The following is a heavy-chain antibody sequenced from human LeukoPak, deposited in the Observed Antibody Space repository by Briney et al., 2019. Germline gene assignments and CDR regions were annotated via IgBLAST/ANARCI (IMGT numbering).Heavy chain of an antibody. CDR1: GFTVXSNY. J-gene: IGHJ4*02. V-gene: IGHV3-66*01. CDR2: IYSGGGT. CDR3: ATXXXGY. Sequence: GFTVXSNYMTWVRQAPGKGLEWVSVIYSGGGTRYADSVKGRFTISRDNSKNTLYLQMNSLRAEDMAVYYCATXXXGYWGQXTXVTVSS.